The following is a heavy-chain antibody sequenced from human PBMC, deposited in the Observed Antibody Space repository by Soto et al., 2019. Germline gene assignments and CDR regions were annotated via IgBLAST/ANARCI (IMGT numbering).Heavy chain of an antibody. J-gene: IGHJ6*02. CDR1: GGTFSSYA. CDR3: ARRERGVATLRYYYGMDV. V-gene: IGHV1-69*12. D-gene: IGHD5-12*01. Sequence: QVQLVQSGAEVKKPGSSVKVSCKASGGTFSSYAISWVRQAPGQGLEWMGGIIPIFGTANYAQKFQGRVTITADESTSTAYMELSSLRSEDTAVYYCARRERGVATLRYYYGMDVWGQGTTVTVSS. CDR2: IIPIFGTA.